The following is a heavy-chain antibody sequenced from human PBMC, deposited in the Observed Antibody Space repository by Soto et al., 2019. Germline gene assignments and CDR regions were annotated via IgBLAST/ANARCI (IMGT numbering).Heavy chain of an antibody. V-gene: IGHV3-30*18. CDR3: AKDEGAVAGEYYYYYGMDV. J-gene: IGHJ6*02. Sequence: GGSLRLSCAASGFTFSSYGMHWVRQAPGKGLEWVAVISYDGSNKYYADSVKGRFTISRDNSKNTLYLQMNSLRAEDTAVYYCAKDEGAVAGEYYYYYGMDVWGQGTTVTVSS. CDR2: ISYDGSNK. D-gene: IGHD6-19*01. CDR1: GFTFSSYG.